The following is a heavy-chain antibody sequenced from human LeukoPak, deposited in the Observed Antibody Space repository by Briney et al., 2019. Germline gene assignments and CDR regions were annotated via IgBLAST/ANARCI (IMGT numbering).Heavy chain of an antibody. Sequence: PFVKVSCKASGFTFTSSAMQWVRQARGQRLEWIGWIVVGSGNTNYAQKFQERVTTTRDMSTSTAYMELSSLRSEDTAVYYCAADAGGSNYPWGQGTLVAVSS. CDR3: AADAGGSNYP. J-gene: IGHJ5*02. CDR1: GFTFTSSA. D-gene: IGHD3-16*01. V-gene: IGHV1-58*02. CDR2: IVVGSGNT.